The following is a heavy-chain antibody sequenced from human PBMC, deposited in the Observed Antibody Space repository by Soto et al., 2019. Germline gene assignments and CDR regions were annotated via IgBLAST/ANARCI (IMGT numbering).Heavy chain of an antibody. V-gene: IGHV3-13*05. CDR2: IGSADDP. J-gene: IGHJ6*02. D-gene: IGHD2-15*01. CDR3: ARAYSGRLPRRGDYCSAMDV. Sequence: RLGCAASGLRVWISVVAVVFKNTGKGLEWVSAIGSADDPYYLGSVKGRFTISRENAKNSLYLQMNSLRAGDTAVYYCARAYSGRLPRRGDYCSAMDVWGLGTTVTVSS. CDR1: GLRVWISV.